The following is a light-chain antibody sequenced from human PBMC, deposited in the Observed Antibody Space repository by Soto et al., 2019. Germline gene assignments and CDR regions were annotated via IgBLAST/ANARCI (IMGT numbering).Light chain of an antibody. CDR2: GAS. J-gene: IGKJ4*02. CDR3: QQSGTSPLT. Sequence: ETVLTQSPGTLSLSPGEGATLSCRASQTIKNNYLAWYQQRRGLAPRLLVYGASGRATGIPDRFSGSGSGTDFTLTITRLEHEDFEVYYCQQSGTSPLTLGGGTKVDIK. CDR1: QTIKNNY. V-gene: IGKV3-20*01.